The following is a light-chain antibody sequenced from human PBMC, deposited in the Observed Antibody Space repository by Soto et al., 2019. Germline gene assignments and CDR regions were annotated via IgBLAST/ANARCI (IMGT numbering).Light chain of an antibody. J-gene: IGLJ3*02. CDR1: SSNIGSNT. CDR3: AAWDDSLSVVV. Sequence: QSVLTQPPSASGTPGQRVTISCSGSSSNIGSNTVNWYQQLPGTAPKLVINSSDQRPSGVPDRFSGSQSGTSASLAISGLQSEDEADYYCAAWDDSLSVVVFGGGTKLTVL. CDR2: SSD. V-gene: IGLV1-44*01.